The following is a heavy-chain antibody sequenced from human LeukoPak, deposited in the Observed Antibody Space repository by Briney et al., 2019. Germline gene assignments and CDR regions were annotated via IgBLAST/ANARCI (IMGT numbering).Heavy chain of an antibody. CDR2: INPNSGGT. CDR1: GYTFTGYY. V-gene: IGHV1-2*02. CDR3: ARLVDSNWYHEVLLGRDY. Sequence: ASVKVSCKASGYTFTGYYMHWVRQAPGQGLEWMGWINPNSGGTNYAQKFQGRVTMTRDTSISTAYMELSRLSSVTAADTAVYYCARLVDSNWYHEVLLGRDYWGQGTLVTVSS. D-gene: IGHD6-13*01. J-gene: IGHJ4*02.